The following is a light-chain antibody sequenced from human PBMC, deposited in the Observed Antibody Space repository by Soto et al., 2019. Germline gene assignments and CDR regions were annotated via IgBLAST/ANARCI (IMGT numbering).Light chain of an antibody. CDR2: DVT. V-gene: IGLV2-11*01. CDR1: SSDVGSYNH. Sequence: QSVLTQPRSVSGSPGQSVTISCTGTSSDVGSYNHVSWYQQHPGKAPKVMIYDVTKRPSGVPDRFSGSKSGNTASLTISGLQAEDEADYFCCSYAGSYTVFGGGTKLTVL. CDR3: CSYAGSYTV. J-gene: IGLJ2*01.